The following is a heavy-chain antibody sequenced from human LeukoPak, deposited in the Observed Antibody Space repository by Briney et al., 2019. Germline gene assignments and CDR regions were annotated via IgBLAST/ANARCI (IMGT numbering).Heavy chain of an antibody. D-gene: IGHD5-18*01. CDR2: INWNGGST. Sequence: GGSLRLSCAASGFTFDDYGMSWVRQAPGKGLEWVSGINWNGGSTVYADSVKGRFTISRDNAKNSLYLQMNSLRAEDTAVYYCARVDTAMVTYDAFDIWGQGTMVTVSS. V-gene: IGHV3-20*04. CDR3: ARVDTAMVTYDAFDI. J-gene: IGHJ3*02. CDR1: GFTFDDYG.